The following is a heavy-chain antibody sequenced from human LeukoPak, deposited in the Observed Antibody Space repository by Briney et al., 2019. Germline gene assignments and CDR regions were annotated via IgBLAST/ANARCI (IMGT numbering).Heavy chain of an antibody. V-gene: IGHV1-2*02. CDR3: ARDRYGDGFAHLDY. Sequence: GASVTVSFTASGYTFTSYAIHWVRQAPGQGLEWMGWITPSGGTNYPQKFQGRVAITWDTSITTAYMDLSRLTSDDTAVYYCARDRYGDGFAHLDYWGQGALVTVSS. D-gene: IGHD5-24*01. CDR2: ITPSGGT. J-gene: IGHJ4*02. CDR1: GYTFTSYA.